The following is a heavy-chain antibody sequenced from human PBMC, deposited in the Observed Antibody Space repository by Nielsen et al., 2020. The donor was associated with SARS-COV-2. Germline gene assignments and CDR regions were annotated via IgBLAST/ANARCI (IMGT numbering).Heavy chain of an antibody. CDR3: ARGRIAARPGDAFDI. CDR1: GGSFSGYY. D-gene: IGHD6-6*01. V-gene: IGHV4-34*01. Sequence: SETLSLTCAVYGGSFSGYYWSWIRQPPGKGLEWIGEINHSGSTNYNPSLKSRVTISVDTSKNQFSLKLSSVTAADTAVYYCARGRIAARPGDAFDIWGQGTMVTVSS. J-gene: IGHJ3*02. CDR2: INHSGST.